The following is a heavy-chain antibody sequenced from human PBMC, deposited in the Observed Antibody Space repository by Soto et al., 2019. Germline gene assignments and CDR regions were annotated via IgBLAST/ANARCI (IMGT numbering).Heavy chain of an antibody. CDR2: IYWDDSK. J-gene: IGHJ4*02. CDR1: EFSLTTSGVG. CDR3: THKGYGDYPLDY. V-gene: IGHV2-5*02. D-gene: IGHD4-17*01. Sequence: QITLKESGPPLVKPTQTLTLTCTFSEFSLTTSGVGVGWIRQPPGKALEWLAVIYWDDSKHYSPSLKSRLTITQDTSKNQVVLTMTNIDPVDTATYYCTHKGYGDYPLDYWGQGTLVTVSS.